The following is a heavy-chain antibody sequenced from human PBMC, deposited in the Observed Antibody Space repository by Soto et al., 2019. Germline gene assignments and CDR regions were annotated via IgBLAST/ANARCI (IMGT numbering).Heavy chain of an antibody. J-gene: IGHJ5*02. CDR2: IFSGDNT. V-gene: IGHV3-53*01. D-gene: IGHD2-21*02. Sequence: EVQLVESGGGLIQPGGSLRLSCAASGFTVSGNYITWVRQAPGKGLEWVSVIFSGDNTYYSDSVKGRFTISRDNSKNTVSLQMNRLRGDDTAVYFCATGLTLPVRPSFDTWGQGTLLTVSS. CDR3: ATGLTLPVRPSFDT. CDR1: GFTVSGNY.